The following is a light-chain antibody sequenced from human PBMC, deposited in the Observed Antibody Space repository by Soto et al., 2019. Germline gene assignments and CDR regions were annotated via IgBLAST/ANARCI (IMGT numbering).Light chain of an antibody. CDR3: YQYFSTPLT. CDR2: WAS. J-gene: IGKJ4*01. CDR1: HIGLYSSNNKNH. V-gene: IGKV4-1*01. Sequence: DIVMTQSPDSLAVSLGERATINCNSSHIGLYSSNNKNHLAWYQQKPGQPPKLVIYWASTRESGVPDRFSGSGSGTDFTLTISSLQAEDVAVYYCYQYFSTPLTFGGGTKVDIK.